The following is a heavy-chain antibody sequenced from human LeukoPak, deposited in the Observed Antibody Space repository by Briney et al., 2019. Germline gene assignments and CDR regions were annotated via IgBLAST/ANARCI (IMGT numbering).Heavy chain of an antibody. CDR2: ISSSSSYI. CDR1: GFTFSSYR. V-gene: IGHV3-21*01. CDR3: ARGIAARPNWFDP. J-gene: IGHJ5*02. Sequence: PGGSLRLSCAASGFTFSSYRMTWVRQAPGKGLEWVSSISSSSSYIYYADSAKGRFTISRDNAKNSLYLQMNSLRAEDTAVYYCARGIAARPNWFDPWGQGTLVTVSS. D-gene: IGHD6-6*01.